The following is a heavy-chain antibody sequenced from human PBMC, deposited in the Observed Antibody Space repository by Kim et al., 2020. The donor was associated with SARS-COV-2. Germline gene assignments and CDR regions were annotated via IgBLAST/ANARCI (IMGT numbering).Heavy chain of an antibody. CDR1: GGSISSYY. CDR2: IYYSGST. V-gene: IGHV4-59*01. J-gene: IGHJ6*02. Sequence: SETLSLTCTVSGGSISSYYWSWIRQPPGKGLEWIGYIYYSGSTNYNPSLKSRVTISVDTSKNQFSLKLSSVTAADTAVYYCARVLVRGVTRNYYYYYGMDVWGRGTTVTVSS. CDR3: ARVLVRGVTRNYYYYYGMDV. D-gene: IGHD3-10*01.